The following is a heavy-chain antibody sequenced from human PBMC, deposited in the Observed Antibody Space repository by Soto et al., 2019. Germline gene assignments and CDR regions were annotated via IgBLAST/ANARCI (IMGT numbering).Heavy chain of an antibody. V-gene: IGHV4-31*03. Sequence: LSLTCTVSGGSISSGGYYWSWIRQHPGKGLEWIGYIYYSGSTYYNPSLKSRVTISVDTSKNQFSLKLSSVTAADTAVYYCARGIARDDFWSGYYTGTGPRTENWFDPWGQGTLVTVSS. D-gene: IGHD3-3*01. J-gene: IGHJ5*02. CDR2: IYYSGST. CDR3: ARGIARDDFWSGYYTGTGPRTENWFDP. CDR1: GGSISSGGYY.